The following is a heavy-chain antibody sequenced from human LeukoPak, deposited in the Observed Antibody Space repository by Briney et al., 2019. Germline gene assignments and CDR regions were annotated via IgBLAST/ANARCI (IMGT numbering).Heavy chain of an antibody. J-gene: IGHJ5*02. CDR2: ISGSGGPT. V-gene: IGHV3-23*01. D-gene: IGHD4-23*01. CDR3: AKNLGNDVDYVGWFDP. Sequence: GGSLRLSCAASGFTFNNFAMSWVRQAPEKGLEWVSAISGSGGPTYYADSVKGRFTISRDNSKNTLYLQMKNLRAEDTAVYYCAKNLGNDVDYVGWFDPWGQGTLVTVSS. CDR1: GFTFNNFA.